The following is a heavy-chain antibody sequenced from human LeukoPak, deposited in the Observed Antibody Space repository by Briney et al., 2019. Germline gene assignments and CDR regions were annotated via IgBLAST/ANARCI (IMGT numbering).Heavy chain of an antibody. D-gene: IGHD3-22*01. CDR2: IYYSGST. CDR3: ARGLSSGNDAFDI. CDR1: GYSISSNYY. Sequence: SETLSLTCTVSGYSISSNYYWGWIRQPPGKGLEWIGSIYYSGSTYYNPSLKSRVTISVDTSKNQFSLKLSSVTAADTAVYYCARGLSSGNDAFDIWGQGTMVTVSS. V-gene: IGHV4-38-2*02. J-gene: IGHJ3*02.